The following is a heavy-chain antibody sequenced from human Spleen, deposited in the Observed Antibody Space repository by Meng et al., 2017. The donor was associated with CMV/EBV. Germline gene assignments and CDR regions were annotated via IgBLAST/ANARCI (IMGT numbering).Heavy chain of an antibody. CDR1: GGSITSYY. V-gene: IGHV4-59*01. Sequence: SETLSLTCTVSGGSITSYYWSWIRQPPGKGLEWIGHIHYSGNTNYNPSLKSRVTISVDTSKNQFSLRLNSVTAADTAVYYCARGLGYCSSTSCYTSGIYFDYWGQGTLVTVSS. CDR3: ARGLGYCSSTSCYTSGIYFDY. CDR2: IHYSGNT. D-gene: IGHD2-2*02. J-gene: IGHJ4*02.